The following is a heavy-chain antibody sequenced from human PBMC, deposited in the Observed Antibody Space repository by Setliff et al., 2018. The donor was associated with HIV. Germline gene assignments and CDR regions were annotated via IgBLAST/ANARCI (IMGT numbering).Heavy chain of an antibody. CDR1: GFTCSNSA. Sequence: SVKVSCKASGFTCSNSAVHWVRQARGQRLEWIGWIVVGRGNTDSSQKFQERVTVTRDKPTSPAHMDLNALRSEDTAQYYCAARGYHDILPGHSNGPHYYYGMDVWGPGTTVTVSS. CDR2: IVVGRGNT. J-gene: IGHJ6*02. D-gene: IGHD3-9*01. CDR3: AARGYHDILPGHSNGPHYYYGMDV. V-gene: IGHV1-58*01.